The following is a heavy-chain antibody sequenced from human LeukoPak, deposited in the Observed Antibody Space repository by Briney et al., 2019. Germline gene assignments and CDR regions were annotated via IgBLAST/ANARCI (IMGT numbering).Heavy chain of an antibody. J-gene: IGHJ4*02. Sequence: GASVKVSCKVSGYTLTELSMHWGRQAPGKGLEWMGGFDPEDGETIYAQKFQGRVTMTEDTSTDTAYMELSSLRSEDTAVYYCATSYDSSGYYFLFDYWGQGTLVTVSS. CDR1: GYTLTELS. D-gene: IGHD3-22*01. CDR3: ATSYDSSGYYFLFDY. CDR2: FDPEDGET. V-gene: IGHV1-24*01.